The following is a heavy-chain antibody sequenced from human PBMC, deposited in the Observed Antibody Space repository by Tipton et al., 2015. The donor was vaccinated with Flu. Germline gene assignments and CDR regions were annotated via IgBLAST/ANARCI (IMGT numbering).Heavy chain of an antibody. Sequence: QLVQSGGGLVQPGGSLRLSCAASGFTFSSYWMSWVRQAPGKGLEWVANIKQDGSEKNYVDSVKGRFTISRDNAKNSLYLQMNSLRAEDTAVYYCAGSQVDWNYTPNWIDPWGQGTLVTVSS. CDR2: IKQDGSEK. V-gene: IGHV3-7*03. D-gene: IGHD1-7*01. CDR3: AGSQVDWNYTPNWIDP. CDR1: GFTFSSYW. J-gene: IGHJ5*02.